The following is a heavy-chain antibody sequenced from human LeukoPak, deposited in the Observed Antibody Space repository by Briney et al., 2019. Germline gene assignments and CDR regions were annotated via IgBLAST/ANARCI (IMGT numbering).Heavy chain of an antibody. Sequence: PSETLSLTCAVYGGSFSGYYWSWIRQPPGKGQEWIGEINHSGSTNYNPSLKSRVTISVDTSKNQFSLKLSSVTAADTAVYYCARGMKYGDSYYFDYWGQGTLVTVSS. J-gene: IGHJ4*02. D-gene: IGHD4-17*01. CDR3: ARGMKYGDSYYFDY. V-gene: IGHV4-34*01. CDR2: INHSGST. CDR1: GGSFSGYY.